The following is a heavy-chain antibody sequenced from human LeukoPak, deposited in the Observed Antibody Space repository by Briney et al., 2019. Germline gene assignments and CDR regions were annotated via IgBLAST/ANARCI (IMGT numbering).Heavy chain of an antibody. CDR1: GGSISSSIYN. CDR2: IYYSGST. CDR3: ARQTIAARPFFDY. D-gene: IGHD6-6*01. J-gene: IGHJ4*02. Sequence: PSETLSLTCTVSGGSISSSIYNWGWIRQPPGKGLEWIGSIYYSGSTYYNPSLKSRVTISVDTSKNQFSLKLSSVTAADTAVYYCARQTIAARPFFDYWGQGTLVTVSS. V-gene: IGHV4-39*01.